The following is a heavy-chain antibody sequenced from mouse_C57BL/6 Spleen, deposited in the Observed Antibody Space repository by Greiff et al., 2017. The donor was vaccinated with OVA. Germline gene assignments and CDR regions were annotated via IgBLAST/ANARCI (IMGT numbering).Heavy chain of an antibody. V-gene: IGHV1-54*01. J-gene: IGHJ2*01. CDR3: ARGGGLHYFDY. Sequence: QVQLQQSGAELVRPGTSVTVSCKASGYAFTNYLIEWVKQRPGQGLEWIGVINPGSGGTNDNEKLKGKATLTADKSSSTAYMQLSSLTSEDAAVYFCARGGGLHYFDYWGQGTTLTVSS. D-gene: IGHD1-1*02. CDR2: INPGSGGT. CDR1: GYAFTNYL.